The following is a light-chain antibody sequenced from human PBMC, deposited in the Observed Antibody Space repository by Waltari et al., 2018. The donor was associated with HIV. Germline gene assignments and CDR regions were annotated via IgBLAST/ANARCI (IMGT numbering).Light chain of an antibody. V-gene: IGLV2-14*03. Sequence: QSALTQPASVSGSPGQSITISCTGGSSDVGGYNYVSWYQQHPGKAPKLMIYDVSNRPAVVSNRFPGSKSGNTASLTISGLQAEDEADYYCSSYTGSSTLGVFGTGTRVTVL. CDR3: SSYTGSSTLGV. CDR1: SSDVGGYNY. J-gene: IGLJ1*01. CDR2: DVS.